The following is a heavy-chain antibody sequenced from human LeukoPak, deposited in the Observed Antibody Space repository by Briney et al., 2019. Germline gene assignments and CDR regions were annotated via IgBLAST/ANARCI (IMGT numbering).Heavy chain of an antibody. V-gene: IGHV4-59*08. J-gene: IGHJ6*02. CDR2: IYYSGST. CDR1: GGSISSYY. D-gene: IGHD6-6*01. Sequence: SETLSLTCTVSGGSISSYYWSWVRQPPGKGLEWIGYIYYSGSTNYNPSLKSRVTISVDTSKNQFSLKLSSVTAADTAVYYCARIPYSSSSGYYYYGMDVWGQGTTVTVS. CDR3: ARIPYSSSSGYYYYGMDV.